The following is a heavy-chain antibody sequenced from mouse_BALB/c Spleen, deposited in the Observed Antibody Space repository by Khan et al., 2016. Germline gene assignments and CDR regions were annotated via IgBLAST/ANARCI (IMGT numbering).Heavy chain of an antibody. Sequence: QVQLQQPGPGLVQPSQSLSITCTVSGFSLTSYGVHWVRQSPGKGLEWLGVIWSGGSTDYNAAFISRLSISKDNSTSQVFFKMNSLQADDTAIYYCARDDFYFDYWGQGTTLTVSS. D-gene: IGHD2-13*01. CDR3: ARDDFYFDY. J-gene: IGHJ2*01. V-gene: IGHV2-4-1*01. CDR2: IWSGGST. CDR1: GFSLTSYG.